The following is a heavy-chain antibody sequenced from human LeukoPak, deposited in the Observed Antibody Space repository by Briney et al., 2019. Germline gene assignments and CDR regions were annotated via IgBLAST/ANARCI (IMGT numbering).Heavy chain of an antibody. CDR1: GFTFSSYC. Sequence: NPGGSLRLSCAASGFTFSSYCMSWVRQAPGKGLEWVSSISSISSHIYYADSVKGRFTISRDNAENSLYLQMNSLRAEDTAVYYCARDAEYYYDSSDAFDIWGQGTMVTVSS. V-gene: IGHV3-21*01. CDR2: ISSISSHI. J-gene: IGHJ3*02. CDR3: ARDAEYYYDSSDAFDI. D-gene: IGHD3-22*01.